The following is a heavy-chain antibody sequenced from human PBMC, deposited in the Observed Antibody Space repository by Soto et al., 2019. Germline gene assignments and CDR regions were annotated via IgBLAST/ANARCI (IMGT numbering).Heavy chain of an antibody. J-gene: IGHJ5*02. CDR3: ARVASVPWYDEYWFDP. CDR1: GYTFTSYG. V-gene: IGHV1-18*01. Sequence: ASVKVSCKASGYTFTSYGISWVRQAPGQGLEWMGWISAYNGNTNYAQKLQGRVTMTTDTSTSTAYMELRSLRSDDTAVYYCARVASVPWYDEYWFDPWGQGTLVTVSS. CDR2: ISAYNGNT. D-gene: IGHD1-1*01.